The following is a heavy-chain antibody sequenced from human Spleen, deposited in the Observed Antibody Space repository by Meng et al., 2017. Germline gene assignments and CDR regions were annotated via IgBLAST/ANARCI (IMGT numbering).Heavy chain of an antibody. CDR2: INHSGST. CDR3: ARGPTTMAHDFDY. CDR1: GGSFSGYY. J-gene: IGHJ4*02. V-gene: IGHV4-34*01. Sequence: QVQRQQWGAGLLKPSETLSLTCAVYGGSFSGYYWSWIRQPPGKGLEWIGEINHSGSTNYNPSLESRATISVDTSQNNLSLKLSSVTAADSAVYYCARGPTTMAHDFDYWGQGTLVTVPS. D-gene: IGHD4-11*01.